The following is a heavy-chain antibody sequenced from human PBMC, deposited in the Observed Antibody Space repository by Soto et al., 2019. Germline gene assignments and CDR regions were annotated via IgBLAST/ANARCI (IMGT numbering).Heavy chain of an antibody. D-gene: IGHD3-9*01. J-gene: IGHJ4*02. Sequence: ASVKVSCKASGYTFTSYYIQCVRQAPGQGLEWMGIINPSGGSTSYAQKFQGRVTMTRDTSTSTVYMELSSLRSEDTAVYYCARVLTGHYEFDYWGQGTLVTVSS. CDR2: INPSGGST. CDR1: GYTFTSYY. V-gene: IGHV1-46*03. CDR3: ARVLTGHYEFDY.